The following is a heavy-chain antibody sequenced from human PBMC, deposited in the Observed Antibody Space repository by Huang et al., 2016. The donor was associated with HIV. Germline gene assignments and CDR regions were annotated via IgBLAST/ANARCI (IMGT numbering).Heavy chain of an antibody. CDR2: IYVSRTT. CDR1: GDSINSTTFY. Sequence: QESGPGLVGPSETLSLTCAVSGDSINSTTFYWGWIRRPPGKGLEWIGSIYVSRTTCYNPARKSRARIAVDASKNRIFLHLRSVTAADTGVYYCARTGVAVSDDPEYFQHWGQGALVTIS. J-gene: IGHJ1*01. V-gene: IGHV4-39*02. D-gene: IGHD3-3*01. CDR3: ARTGVAVSDDPEYFQH.